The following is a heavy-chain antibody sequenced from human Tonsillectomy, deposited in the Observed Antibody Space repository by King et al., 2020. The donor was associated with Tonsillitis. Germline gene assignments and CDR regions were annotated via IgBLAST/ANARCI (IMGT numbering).Heavy chain of an antibody. CDR1: GFTFSSYG. V-gene: IGHV3-30*18. CDR2: ISYDGSNK. D-gene: IGHD3-16*01. J-gene: IGHJ3*02. CDR3: AKDLGVRLSGWDAFDI. Sequence: VQLVESGGGVVQPGRSLRLSCAASGFTFSSYGMHWVRQAPGKGLEWVAVISYDGSNKYYADSVKGRFTISRDNSKNTLYLQMNSLRAEDTAVYYCAKDLGVRLSGWDAFDIWGQGTMVTVSS.